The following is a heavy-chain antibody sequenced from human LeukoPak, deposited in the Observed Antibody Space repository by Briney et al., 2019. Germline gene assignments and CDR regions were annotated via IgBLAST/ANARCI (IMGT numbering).Heavy chain of an antibody. CDR3: AKDLTRYYYDSSGYYNPSAFDI. D-gene: IGHD3-22*01. J-gene: IGHJ3*02. Sequence: GGSLRLSCAASGFTFDDYAMHWVRQAPGKGLEWVSLISWDGGSTYYADSVKGRFTISRDNSKNSLYLQMNSLRAEDTALYYCAKDLTRYYYDSSGYYNPSAFDIWGQGTMVTVSS. CDR2: ISWDGGST. CDR1: GFTFDDYA. V-gene: IGHV3-43D*03.